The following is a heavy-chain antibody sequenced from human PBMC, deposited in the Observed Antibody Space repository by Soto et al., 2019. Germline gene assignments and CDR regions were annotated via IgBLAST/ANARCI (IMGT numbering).Heavy chain of an antibody. CDR1: GGTFGSYT. CDR2: IIPILGIA. V-gene: IGHV1-69*02. CDR3: ASIAARPDNYYYYMDV. Sequence: GASVAVSCKASGGTFGSYTISWVRQDPRQGLEWMGRIIPILGIANYAQKFQGRVTITADKSTSTAYMELSSLRSEDTAVYYCASIAARPDNYYYYMDVWGKGTTVTVSS. D-gene: IGHD6-6*01. J-gene: IGHJ6*03.